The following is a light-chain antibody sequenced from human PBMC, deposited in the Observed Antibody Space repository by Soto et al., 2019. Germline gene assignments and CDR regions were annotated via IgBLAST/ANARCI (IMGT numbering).Light chain of an antibody. V-gene: IGLV2-23*02. Sequence: QSALTQPASVSGSPGQSITIFCTGTSSDDGSYNLVSWYQQHPGKAPKLMIYEVSTRPSGVSNRFSGSKSGNTASLTISGLQAEHEAHYYCCSYAGSSTSVVFGGVTKLTVL. J-gene: IGLJ2*01. CDR3: CSYAGSSTSVV. CDR2: EVS. CDR1: SSDDGSYNL.